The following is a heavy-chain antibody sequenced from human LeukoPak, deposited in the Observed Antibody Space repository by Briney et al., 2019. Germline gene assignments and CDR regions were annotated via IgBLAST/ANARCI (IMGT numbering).Heavy chain of an antibody. CDR2: ISGSGGST. Sequence: PGGSLRLSCAASGYTFSSYAMSWVRQAPGKGLEWVSAISGSGGSTYYADSMKGRFTISRDNSKNTLYLQMNSLRAEDTAVYYCAKTLGYCSGGSCYSGVIDYWGQGTLVTVSS. V-gene: IGHV3-23*01. CDR3: AKTLGYCSGGSCYSGVIDY. J-gene: IGHJ4*02. D-gene: IGHD2-15*01. CDR1: GYTFSSYA.